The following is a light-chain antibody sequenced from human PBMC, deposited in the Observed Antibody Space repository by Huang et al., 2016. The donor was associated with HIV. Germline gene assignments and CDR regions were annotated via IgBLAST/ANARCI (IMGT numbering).Light chain of an antibody. J-gene: IGKJ1*01. CDR1: QSISSW. CDR3: QQYNSYSRT. V-gene: IGKV1-5*03. Sequence: DIQMTQSPSTLSASVGDRVTIPCRASQSISSWLAWYQQKPGKAPNLLIYKASSLKSGVPSRFSGSGFGTEFTLTISSLQPDDFATYYCQQYNSYSRTFGQGTKVEI. CDR2: KAS.